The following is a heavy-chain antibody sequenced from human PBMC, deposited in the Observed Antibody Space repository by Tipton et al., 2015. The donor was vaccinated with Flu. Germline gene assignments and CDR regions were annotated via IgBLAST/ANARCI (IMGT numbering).Heavy chain of an antibody. CDR2: IYPSGTT. V-gene: IGHV4-39*07. CDR3: ARARRFLEWQFYYYYMDV. D-gene: IGHD3-3*01. CDR1: SGSIRSTNYF. Sequence: TLSLTCTVSSGSIRSTNYFCAWIRQPPGKRLELIGSIYPSGTTYYNPSLKSRVTTSVDTSKNHFSLELISVTAADTAVYFCARARRFLEWQFYYYYMDVWGKGTPVTVSS. J-gene: IGHJ6*03.